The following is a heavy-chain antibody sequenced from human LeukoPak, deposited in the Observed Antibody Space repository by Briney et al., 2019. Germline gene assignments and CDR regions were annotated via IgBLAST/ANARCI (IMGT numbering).Heavy chain of an antibody. V-gene: IGHV4-59*01. CDR1: GGSIRSYY. CDR3: ASSKYSSSSPDY. J-gene: IGHJ4*02. Sequence: PSETLSLTCTVSGGSIRSYYWSWIRQPPGKGLEWIGYIYYSGSTNYNPSLKSRVTISVDTSKNQFSLKLSSVTAADTAVYYCASSKYSSSSPDYWGQGTLVTVSS. D-gene: IGHD6-6*01. CDR2: IYYSGST.